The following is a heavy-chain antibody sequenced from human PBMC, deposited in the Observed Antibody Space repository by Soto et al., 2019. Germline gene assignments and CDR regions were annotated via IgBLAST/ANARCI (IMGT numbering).Heavy chain of an antibody. D-gene: IGHD1-26*01. CDR3: ARCLFSYGARFDP. CDR1: GGSIISYY. CDR2: IYYSGST. V-gene: IGHV4-59*01. Sequence: SETLSLTCTVSGGSIISYYWSWIRQPPGKGLEWIGYIYYSGSTNYNPSLKSRVTISVDTSKNQFSLKLSSVTAADTAVYYCARCLFSYGARFDPWGQGTLVTVSS. J-gene: IGHJ5*02.